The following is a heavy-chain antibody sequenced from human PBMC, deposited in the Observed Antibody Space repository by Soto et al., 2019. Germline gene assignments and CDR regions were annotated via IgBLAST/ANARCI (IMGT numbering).Heavy chain of an antibody. CDR2: IYYSGST. CDR3: ARDGLRITMVRGVPKNYYYGMDV. J-gene: IGHJ6*02. D-gene: IGHD3-10*01. CDR1: GGSISSGGYY. Sequence: SETLSLTCTVSGGSISSGGYYWSWIRQHPGKGLEWIGYIYYSGSTYYNPSLKSRVTISVDTSKNQFSLKLSSVTAADTAVYYCARDGLRITMVRGVPKNYYYGMDVWGQGTTVTVSS. V-gene: IGHV4-31*03.